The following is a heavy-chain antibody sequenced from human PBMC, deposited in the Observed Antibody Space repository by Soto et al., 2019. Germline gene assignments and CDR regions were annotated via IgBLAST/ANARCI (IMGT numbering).Heavy chain of an antibody. CDR3: AKDPGDGT. CDR1: GFTFSSYG. D-gene: IGHD2-21*02. V-gene: IGHV3-30*18. J-gene: IGHJ4*02. CDR2: ISYDGSNK. Sequence: GGSLRLSCAASGFTFSSYGMHWVRQAPGKGLEWVAVISYDGSNKYYADSVKGRFTISRDNSKNTLYLQMNSLRAEDTAVYYCAKDPGDGTWGQGTLVTVSS.